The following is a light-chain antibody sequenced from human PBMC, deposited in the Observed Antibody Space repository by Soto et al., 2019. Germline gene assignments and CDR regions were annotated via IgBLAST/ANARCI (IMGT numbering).Light chain of an antibody. CDR2: YTS. Sequence: IMMTHSPATLSVSPWERATLSCRASQSIGRNLVWCQQKPGQAPRLLIYYTSNRATGIPARFSGSGSGTDFTLTINSLAPEDFAIYYCHQRQSWPRKFGQGTKVDIK. CDR3: HQRQSWPRK. J-gene: IGKJ1*01. CDR1: QSIGRN. V-gene: IGKV3-11*01.